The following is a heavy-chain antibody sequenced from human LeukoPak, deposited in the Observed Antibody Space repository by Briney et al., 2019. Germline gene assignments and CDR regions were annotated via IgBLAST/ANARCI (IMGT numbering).Heavy chain of an antibody. D-gene: IGHD3-3*01. CDR1: GFTFSSYS. Sequence: GGSLRLSCAASGFTFSSYSMNWVRQAPGKGLEWVSSISSSSSYIYYADSVKGRFTIPRDNAKNSLYLQMNSLRAEDTAVYYCARDASDFWNNYDYWGQGTLVTVSS. CDR2: ISSSSSYI. J-gene: IGHJ4*02. V-gene: IGHV3-21*01. CDR3: ARDASDFWNNYDY.